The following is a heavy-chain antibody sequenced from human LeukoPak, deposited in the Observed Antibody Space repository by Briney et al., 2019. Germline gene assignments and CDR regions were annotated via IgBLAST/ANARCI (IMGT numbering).Heavy chain of an antibody. D-gene: IGHD7-27*01. CDR2: INPNSGGT. Sequence: ASVKVSCKASGYTFTGYYMHWVRQAPGQGLEWVGRINPNSGGTNYAQKFQGRVTMTRDTSISTAYMELSSLTFEDTAVYYCARGPPNWGMVGYWGQGTLVTVSS. V-gene: IGHV1-2*06. J-gene: IGHJ4*02. CDR1: GYTFTGYY. CDR3: ARGPPNWGMVGY.